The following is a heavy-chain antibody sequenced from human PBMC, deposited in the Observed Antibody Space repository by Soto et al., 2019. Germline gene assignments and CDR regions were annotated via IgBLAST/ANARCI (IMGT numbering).Heavy chain of an antibody. J-gene: IGHJ4*02. CDR2: IYSGGNT. D-gene: IGHD6-19*01. CDR3: ARAKVGVAGFFDC. V-gene: IGHV3-66*01. CDR1: EFTVSSNY. Sequence: EGQMVESGGGLVQPGGSLRLSCAASEFTVSSNYMSWVRLAPGKGLEWVSIIYSGGNTYYADSVKGRFTISRDISKNTLYLQMHSLRVEDTAVYYCARAKVGVAGFFDCWGQGTLVTVSS.